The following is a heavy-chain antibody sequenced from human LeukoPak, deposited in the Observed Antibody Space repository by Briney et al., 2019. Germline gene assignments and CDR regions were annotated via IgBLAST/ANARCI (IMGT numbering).Heavy chain of an antibody. CDR1: GFTFSSYG. CDR3: AKDQTPYPHLPFQH. V-gene: IGHV3-30*18. J-gene: IGHJ1*01. Sequence: GGSLRLSCAASGFTFSSYGMHWVRQAPGKGLEWVAVISYDGSNKYYADSVKGRFTISRDNSKNTLYLQMNSLRAEDTAVYYCAKDQTPYPHLPFQHWGQGTLVTVSS. CDR2: ISYDGSNK.